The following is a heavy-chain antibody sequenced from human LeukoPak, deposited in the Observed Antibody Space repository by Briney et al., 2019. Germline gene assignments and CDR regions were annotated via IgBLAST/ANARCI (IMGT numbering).Heavy chain of an antibody. D-gene: IGHD3-22*01. CDR1: GFTFSSYA. CDR3: AKEVVVVITTPTEAGFDY. V-gene: IGHV3-23*01. CDR2: ISGSGGST. Sequence: GGSLRLSCAASGFTFSSYAMSWVRQAPGKGLEWVSGISGSGGSTYYADSVKGRFTISRDNSKNSLYLQMNTLRADDTAVYYCAKEVVVVITTPTEAGFDYWGQGTLVTVSS. J-gene: IGHJ4*02.